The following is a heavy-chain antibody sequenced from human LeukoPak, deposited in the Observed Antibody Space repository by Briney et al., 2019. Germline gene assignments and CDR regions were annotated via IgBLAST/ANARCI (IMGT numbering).Heavy chain of an antibody. CDR2: IYYSGST. D-gene: IGHD2-2*03. Sequence: SQTLSLTCTVSGGSISSGGYYWSWIRQHPGKGLEWIVCIYYSGSTYYNPSLKSRVTISVDTSKNQFSLKLSSVTAADTAVYYCARDVFGYCSSTSCYEGHNWFDPWGQGTLVTVSS. CDR3: ARDVFGYCSSTSCYEGHNWFDP. J-gene: IGHJ5*02. V-gene: IGHV4-31*03. CDR1: GGSISSGGYY.